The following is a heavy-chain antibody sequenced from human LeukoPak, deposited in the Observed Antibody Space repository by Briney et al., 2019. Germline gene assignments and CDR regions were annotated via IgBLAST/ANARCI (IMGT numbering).Heavy chain of an antibody. V-gene: IGHV3-48*04. Sequence: GGSLRLSCAASGFTFSTHGMHWVRQAPGKGLEWVSYISSSGSTIYYADSVKGRFIISRDNAKNSLYLQMNSLRAEDTAVYYCAELGITMIGGVWGKGTTVTISS. CDR3: AELGITMIGGV. D-gene: IGHD3-10*02. J-gene: IGHJ6*04. CDR1: GFTFSTHG. CDR2: ISSSGSTI.